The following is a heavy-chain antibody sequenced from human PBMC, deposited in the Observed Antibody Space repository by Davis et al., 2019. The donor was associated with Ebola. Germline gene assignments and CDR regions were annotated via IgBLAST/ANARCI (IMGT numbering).Heavy chain of an antibody. CDR1: GGSISSGDYY. CDR2: IYYSGST. Sequence: PSETLSLTCTVSGGSISSGDYYWSWIRQPPGKGLEWIGYIYYSGSTYYNPSLKSRVTISVDTSKNQFSLKLSSVTAADTAVYYCARDRGPLYTAMDPPRGGYYYYYGMDVWGQGTTVTVSS. J-gene: IGHJ6*02. D-gene: IGHD5-18*01. CDR3: ARDRGPLYTAMDPPRGGYYYYYGMDV. V-gene: IGHV4-30-4*01.